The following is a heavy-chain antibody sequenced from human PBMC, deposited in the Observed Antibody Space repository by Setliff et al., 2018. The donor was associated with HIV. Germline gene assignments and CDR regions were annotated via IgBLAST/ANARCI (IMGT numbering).Heavy chain of an antibody. D-gene: IGHD6-19*01. V-gene: IGHV4-34*01. J-gene: IGHJ6*03. CDR2: INHSGST. CDR1: GGSFTNYY. CDR3: ARHRPLYSSGWYSIWYYYYYMDV. Sequence: ASETLSLTCVVYGGSFTNYYWSWIRQPPGKGLECIGEINHSGSTNYNPSLKSRVTISVDTSKNQFSLKLSSVTAADTAVYYCARHRPLYSSGWYSIWYYYYYMDVWGKGTTVTVSS.